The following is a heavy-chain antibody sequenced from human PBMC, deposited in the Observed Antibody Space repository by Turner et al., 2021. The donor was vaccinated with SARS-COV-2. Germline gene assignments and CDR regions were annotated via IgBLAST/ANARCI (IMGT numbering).Heavy chain of an antibody. CDR2: IKGDGSGA. Sequence: EVQVVESGGGLVQPGGSLRLSCAASGFTFSNYWMHWVRQVPGKGMMWVSRIKGDGSGATYADSVQGRFRIDRDNAKNTLSLQMNNLRVEDTAIYYCARSNPPQDWGQGTLVTVSS. J-gene: IGHJ4*02. V-gene: IGHV3-74*01. CDR3: ARSNPPQD. CDR1: GFTFSNYW.